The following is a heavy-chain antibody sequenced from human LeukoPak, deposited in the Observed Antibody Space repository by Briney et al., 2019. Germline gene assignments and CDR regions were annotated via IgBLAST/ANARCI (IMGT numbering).Heavy chain of an antibody. CDR2: IYYSGST. CDR1: GGSFSGYY. V-gene: IGHV4-31*11. D-gene: IGHD3-22*01. Sequence: PSETLSLTCAVYGGSFSGYYWSWIRQHPGKGLEWIGYIYYSGSTYYNPSLKSRVTISVDTSKNQFSLKLSSVTAADTAVYYCARDVYYYDSSGYYYTYYYYGMDVWGQGTTVTVSS. CDR3: ARDVYYYDSSGYYYTYYYYGMDV. J-gene: IGHJ6*02.